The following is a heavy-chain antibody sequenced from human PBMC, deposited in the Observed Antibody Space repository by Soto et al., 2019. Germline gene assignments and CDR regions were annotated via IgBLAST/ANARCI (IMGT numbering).Heavy chain of an antibody. V-gene: IGHV1-8*01. CDR1: GYTFGNND. CDR2: MNPNSGNT. CDR3: ARMATSGTLNWFDP. J-gene: IGHJ5*02. Sequence: ASVKVSCKASGYTFGNNDISWLRQATGQGLEWMGWMNPNSGNTGYAQKFQGRVTMTRNTSMTTAYLELSSLRSDDTAIYYCARMATSGTLNWFDPWGQGTLVTVSS.